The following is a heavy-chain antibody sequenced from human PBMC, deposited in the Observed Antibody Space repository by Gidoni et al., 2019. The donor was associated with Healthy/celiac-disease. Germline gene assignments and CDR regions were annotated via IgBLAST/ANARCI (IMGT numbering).Heavy chain of an antibody. J-gene: IGHJ4*02. CDR3: AALWNIAVAGTSLVDY. V-gene: IGHV3-73*02. D-gene: IGHD6-19*01. CDR1: ESTDSGSA. Sequence: EVQLVESGGGLVQPGGSPRTSCTASESTDSGSAVHWLRQASGKGREWVGRSRSKANSYATAYAASVKGRFTISRDDSKNTAYLQMNSLKTEDTAVYYCAALWNIAVAGTSLVDYWGQGTLVTVSS. CDR2: SRSKANSYAT.